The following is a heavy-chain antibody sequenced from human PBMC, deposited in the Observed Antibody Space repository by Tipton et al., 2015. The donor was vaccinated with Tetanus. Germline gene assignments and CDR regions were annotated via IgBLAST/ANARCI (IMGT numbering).Heavy chain of an antibody. CDR3: ARHIVVVTALAFDI. CDR1: GGSISSSSYY. D-gene: IGHD2-21*02. V-gene: IGHV4-39*01. Sequence: TLSLTCTVSGGSISSSSYYWGWIRQPPGKGLEWIGSIYYSGSTYYNPSLKSRVTISVDTSKNQFSLKLSSVTAADTAVYYCARHIVVVTALAFDIWGQGTMVTVSS. J-gene: IGHJ3*02. CDR2: IYYSGST.